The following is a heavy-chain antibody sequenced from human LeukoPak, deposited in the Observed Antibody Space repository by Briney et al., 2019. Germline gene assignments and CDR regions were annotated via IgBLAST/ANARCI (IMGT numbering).Heavy chain of an antibody. J-gene: IGHJ5*02. CDR1: GGTFSSYT. CDR2: ISAYNGNT. CDR3: ARVVGATAGGYNWFDP. Sequence: ASVKVSCKASGGTFSSYTISWVRQAPGQGLEWMGWISAYNGNTNYAQKLQGRVTMTTDTSTSTAYMELRSLRSDDTAVYYCARVVGATAGGYNWFDPWGQGTLVTVSS. D-gene: IGHD1-26*01. V-gene: IGHV1-18*01.